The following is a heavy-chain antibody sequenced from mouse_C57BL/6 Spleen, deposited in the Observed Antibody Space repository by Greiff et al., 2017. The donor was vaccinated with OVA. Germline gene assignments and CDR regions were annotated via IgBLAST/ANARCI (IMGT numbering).Heavy chain of an antibody. Sequence: EVKVEESGGGLVQPGGSMKLSCAASGFTFSDAWMDWVRQSPEKGLEWVAEIRNKANNHATYYAESVKGRFTISRDDSKSSVYLQVDSLRAEDTGIYYGTYYGSSFYWYFDVWGTGTTVTVSS. CDR2: IRNKANNHAT. D-gene: IGHD1-1*01. CDR3: TYYGSSFYWYFDV. CDR1: GFTFSDAW. J-gene: IGHJ1*03. V-gene: IGHV6-6*01.